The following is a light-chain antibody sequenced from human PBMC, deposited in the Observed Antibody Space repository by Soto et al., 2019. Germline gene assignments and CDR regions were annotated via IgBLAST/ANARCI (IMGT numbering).Light chain of an antibody. J-gene: IGLJ3*02. CDR2: LNSDGSH. CDR1: SGHSNYA. CDR3: QTWGTGSWV. V-gene: IGLV4-69*01. Sequence: QSVLSQSPSASASLGASVKLTCTLNSGHSNYAIAWHQQQPEKGPRYLMKLNSDGSHNKGDGVPDRFSGSSSGAERYLTISSLQSEDEADYYCQTWGTGSWVFGGGTKVTVL.